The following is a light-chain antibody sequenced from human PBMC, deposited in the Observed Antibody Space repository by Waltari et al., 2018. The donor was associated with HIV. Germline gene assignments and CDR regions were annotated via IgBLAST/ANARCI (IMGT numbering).Light chain of an antibody. CDR2: SNS. Sequence: QSVLTQPPSASGTPGKRVTISCSGSSSNIGSNTLNWYQQLPGTAPKLLIYSNSERPSGVPDRCSGSKSGTSASLAISGLQSEDEADYYCAAWDDSLNGWVFGGGTKLTVL. CDR1: SSNIGSNT. CDR3: AAWDDSLNGWV. V-gene: IGLV1-44*01. J-gene: IGLJ3*02.